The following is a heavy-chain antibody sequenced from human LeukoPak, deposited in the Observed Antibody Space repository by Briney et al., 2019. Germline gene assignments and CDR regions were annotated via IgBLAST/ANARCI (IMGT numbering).Heavy chain of an antibody. V-gene: IGHV3-21*01. CDR2: ISVSSSYI. D-gene: IGHD5-24*01. CDR3: ARDRNYLAPSYYYYGMDV. CDR1: GFTFSSYS. J-gene: IGHJ6*02. Sequence: GGSLRLSCAVSGFTFSSYSMSWVRRVPGKGLEWVSSISVSSSYIYYADSLKGRFTISRDNAKNSLYLQMNSLRAEDTAVYYCARDRNYLAPSYYYYGMDVWGQGTTVTVSS.